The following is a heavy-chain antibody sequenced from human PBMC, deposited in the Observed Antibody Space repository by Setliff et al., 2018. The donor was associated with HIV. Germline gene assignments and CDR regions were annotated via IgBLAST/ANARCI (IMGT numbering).Heavy chain of an antibody. CDR3: TRGGTYYDY. D-gene: IGHD1-26*01. CDR1: GFIFSDHY. J-gene: IGHJ4*02. Sequence: GGSLRLSCAASGFIFSDHYMSWIRQAPGKGLEWVSGISGSGDYKNYAGSVRGRFTSSRDNAESSLFLQMNSLRAEDTAVYYCTRGGTYYDYWGQGTLVTVSS. CDR2: ISGSGDYK. V-gene: IGHV3-11*06.